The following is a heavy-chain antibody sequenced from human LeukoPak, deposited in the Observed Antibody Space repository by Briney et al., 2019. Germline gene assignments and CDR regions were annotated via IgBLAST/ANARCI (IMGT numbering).Heavy chain of an antibody. Sequence: PSETLSLTCTVPGGSISSYYWSWIRQPPGKGLEWIGYIYYSGSTNYNPSLKSRVTISVDTSKDRFSLKLSSVTAADTAVYYCARGVGATGSYTEFDYWGQGTLVTVSS. CDR3: ARGVGATGSYTEFDY. CDR2: IYYSGST. V-gene: IGHV4-59*01. D-gene: IGHD1-26*01. CDR1: GGSISSYY. J-gene: IGHJ4*02.